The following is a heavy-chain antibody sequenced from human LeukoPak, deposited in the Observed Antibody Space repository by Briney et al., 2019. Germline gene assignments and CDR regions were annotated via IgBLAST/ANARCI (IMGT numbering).Heavy chain of an antibody. J-gene: IGHJ5*02. V-gene: IGHV4-34*01. CDR2: ITLGGSP. CDR1: GASFSGVY. Sequence: SETLSLTCSVSGASFSGVYWTWIRQSPGKGLEWIGEITLGGSPNYNPSLKRRVTISLDTSNKQFSLTLSSVTAADMSVYYCARSAAVDSFSSLVRRVYWFDPWGQGTQVTVSS. CDR3: ARSAAVDSFSSLVRRVYWFDP. D-gene: IGHD2-21*01.